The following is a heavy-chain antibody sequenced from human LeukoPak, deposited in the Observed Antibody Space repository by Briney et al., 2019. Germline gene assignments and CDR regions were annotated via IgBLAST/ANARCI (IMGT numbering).Heavy chain of an antibody. CDR3: AKDQTTYCSGASCYQLPDY. Sequence: GGSLRLSCAASGFTFSSYGMHWVRQAPGKGLEWVAVISYDGSNKYYADSVKGRFTISRDNSKNTLYLQMNSLRAEDTSMYYCAKDQTTYCSGASCYQLPDYWGQGTLVTVSS. J-gene: IGHJ4*02. V-gene: IGHV3-30*18. D-gene: IGHD2-15*01. CDR1: GFTFSSYG. CDR2: ISYDGSNK.